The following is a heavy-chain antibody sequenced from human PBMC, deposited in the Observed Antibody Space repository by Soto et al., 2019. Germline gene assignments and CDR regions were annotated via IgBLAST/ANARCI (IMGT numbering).Heavy chain of an antibody. CDR2: ITNSGGT. Sequence: VGSLRLSWAASGLTFSSYAMSWVRQAPGKGLEWVSGITNSGGTYYEDSVKGRFTISRDNSRSTVSLQMNSLRADDTAVYYCARDIGYWFDPWGQGPLVTVSS. CDR3: ARDIGYWFDP. CDR1: GLTFSSYA. J-gene: IGHJ5*02. D-gene: IGHD1-26*01. V-gene: IGHV3-23*01.